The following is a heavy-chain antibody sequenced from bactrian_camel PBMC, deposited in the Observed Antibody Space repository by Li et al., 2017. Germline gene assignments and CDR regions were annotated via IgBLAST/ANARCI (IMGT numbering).Heavy chain of an antibody. CDR3: AGGSIGPGTGNWARMGRYVY. D-gene: IGHD6*01. CDR2: IAMDGRS. CDR1: GSTHMSSFC. V-gene: IGHV3S53*01. Sequence: HVQLVESGGGEVQAGGSLRISCEASGSTHMSSFCMGWFRQAPGKEREAVASIAMDGRSTYADTVKGRFTISKDGATHTLSLQMNSLKPEDTGTYYCAGGSIGPGTGNWARMGRYVYWGQGTQVTVS. J-gene: IGHJ4*01.